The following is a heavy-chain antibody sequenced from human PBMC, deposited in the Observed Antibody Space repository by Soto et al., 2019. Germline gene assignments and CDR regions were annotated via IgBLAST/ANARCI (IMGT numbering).Heavy chain of an antibody. Sequence: GSLRLSCAASGFTFSNAWMNWVRQAPGKGLEWVGRIKSKTDGGTTDYAAPVKGRFTISRDDSKNTLYLQMNSLKTEDTAVYYCTTDWATYYDFWSEIGGMDVWGQGTTVTVSS. V-gene: IGHV3-15*07. D-gene: IGHD3-3*01. J-gene: IGHJ6*02. CDR3: TTDWATYYDFWSEIGGMDV. CDR1: GFTFSNAW. CDR2: IKSKTDGGTT.